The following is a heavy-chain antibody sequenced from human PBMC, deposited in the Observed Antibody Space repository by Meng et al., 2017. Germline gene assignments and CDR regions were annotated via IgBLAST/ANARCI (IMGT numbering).Heavy chain of an antibody. CDR1: GYTFTGYY. Sequence: QVQLGQSGAEAKKPGAPVNVSCKASGYTFTGYYMHWVRQAPGQGLEWMGRINPNSGGTNYAQKFQGRVTMTRDTSISTAYMELSRLRSDDTAVYYCARNRGVDAWGSYSEFDPWGQGTLVTVSS. J-gene: IGHJ5*02. CDR2: INPNSGGT. V-gene: IGHV1-2*06. D-gene: IGHD3-16*01. CDR3: ARNRGVDAWGSYSEFDP.